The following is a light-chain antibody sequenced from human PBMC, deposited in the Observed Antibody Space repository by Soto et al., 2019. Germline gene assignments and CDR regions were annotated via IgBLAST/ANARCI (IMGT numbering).Light chain of an antibody. CDR2: NNN. J-gene: IGLJ1*01. Sequence: QSVLTQPPSASGTPGQRVTISCSGSSSNIGSNTVNWYQQLPGTAPKLLIYNNNQRPSGVPDRVSGSKSGTSASLAISGLQSEDEADDYCAAWDDSLNGLVFGTGTKLTVL. CDR1: SSNIGSNT. CDR3: AAWDDSLNGLV. V-gene: IGLV1-44*01.